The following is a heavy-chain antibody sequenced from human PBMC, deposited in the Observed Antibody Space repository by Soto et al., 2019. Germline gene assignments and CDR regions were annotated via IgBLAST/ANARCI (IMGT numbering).Heavy chain of an antibody. D-gene: IGHD3-22*01. J-gene: IGHJ4*02. CDR3: ARGNYDSSGYRYV. V-gene: IGHV4-59*01. CDR2: IYYSGST. Sequence: SETLSRTCSVSGGSIGSYYWSWIRQPPGKGLEWIGSIYYSGSTNYNPSLKSRVTISVDTSKNQFSLKLSSVTAADTAVYYGARGNYDSSGYRYVWGQETLVTVSS. CDR1: GGSIGSYY.